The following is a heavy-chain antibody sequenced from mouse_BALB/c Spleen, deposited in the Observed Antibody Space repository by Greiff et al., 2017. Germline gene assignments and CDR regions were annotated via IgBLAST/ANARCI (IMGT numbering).Heavy chain of an antibody. D-gene: IGHD2-4*01. Sequence: QVQLQQPGAELVKPGAPVKLSCKASGYTFTSYWMNWVKQRPGRGLEWIGRIDPSDSETHYNQKFKDKATLTVDKSSSTAYIQLSSLTSEDSAVYYCARDDYDGGFAYWGQGTLVTVSA. CDR3: ARDDYDGGFAY. CDR1: GYTFTSYW. CDR2: IDPSDSET. J-gene: IGHJ3*01. V-gene: IGHV1-69*02.